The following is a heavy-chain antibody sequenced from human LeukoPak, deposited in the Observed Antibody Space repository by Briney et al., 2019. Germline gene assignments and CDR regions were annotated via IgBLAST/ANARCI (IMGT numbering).Heavy chain of an antibody. Sequence: GASLSPSRAPSWLTLSGSSMQWVRHPAGEWLEGVARIIRKANSYAPPYSASVKPRLTISRDDSKHTAYLQLNSLKPEDTAVYYCTSPTRGYSYAPREGYFDYWGQGTLVSVSS. CDR1: WLTLSGSS. CDR3: TSPTRGYSYAPREGYFDY. CDR2: IIRKANSYAP. J-gene: IGHJ4*02. V-gene: IGHV3-73*01. D-gene: IGHD5-18*01.